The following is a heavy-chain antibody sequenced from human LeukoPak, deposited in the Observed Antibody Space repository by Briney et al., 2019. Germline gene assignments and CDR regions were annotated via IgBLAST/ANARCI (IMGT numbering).Heavy chain of an antibody. CDR3: ATHSSDWQTVDL. CDR2: ISSSSSYI. Sequence: PGGSLRLTCAASRFSFSAYTMNWVRQVPGKGLEWVSSISSSSSYIYYRDSVEGRFIISRDNAKNSLYLQMNSLRPEDTALYYCATHSSDWQTVDLWGQGTQVTVSS. D-gene: IGHD6-19*01. CDR1: RFSFSAYT. J-gene: IGHJ5*02. V-gene: IGHV3-21*01.